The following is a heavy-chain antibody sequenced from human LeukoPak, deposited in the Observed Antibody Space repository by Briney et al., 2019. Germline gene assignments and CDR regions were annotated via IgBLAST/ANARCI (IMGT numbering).Heavy chain of an antibody. CDR2: IKTSGDNT. CDR3: ARVRDGYNDAYDI. D-gene: IGHD5-24*01. Sequence: GASVKVSCKTSSYTFSSYNLHWVRQAPGQRLGWRGIIKTSGDNTHYAQKFQGRFTMTSDTSTSSVYMELSSLISADTAVYYCARVRDGYNDAYDIWGQGTMVTVTS. CDR1: SYTFSSYN. J-gene: IGHJ3*02. V-gene: IGHV1-46*01.